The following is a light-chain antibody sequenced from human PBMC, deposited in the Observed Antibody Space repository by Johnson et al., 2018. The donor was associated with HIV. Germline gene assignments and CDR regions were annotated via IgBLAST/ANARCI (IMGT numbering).Light chain of an antibody. Sequence: TQPPSVSAAPGQKVTISCSGSSSNIGNNYVSWYQQLPGTAPKLLIYDNNKRPSGIPDRFSGSKSGTSATLGITGLQTGDEADYYCGTWDTSLRVGFFGTGTKVTVL. J-gene: IGLJ1*01. CDR3: GTWDTSLRVGF. CDR1: SSNIGNNY. CDR2: DNN. V-gene: IGLV1-51*01.